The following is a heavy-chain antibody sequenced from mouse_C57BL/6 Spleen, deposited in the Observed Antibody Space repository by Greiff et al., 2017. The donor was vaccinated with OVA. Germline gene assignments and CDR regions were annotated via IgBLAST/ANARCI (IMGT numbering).Heavy chain of an antibody. CDR1: GYAFSSYW. J-gene: IGHJ2*01. CDR3: ARRNITTVVATGNYFDY. V-gene: IGHV1-80*01. CDR2: IYPGDGDT. Sequence: QVHVKQSGAELVKPGASVKISCKASGYAFSSYWMNWVKQRPGKGLEWIGQIYPGDGDTNYNGKFKGRATLTADKSSSTAYMQLSSLTSEDSAVYFCARRNITTVVATGNYFDYWGQGTTLTVSS. D-gene: IGHD1-1*01.